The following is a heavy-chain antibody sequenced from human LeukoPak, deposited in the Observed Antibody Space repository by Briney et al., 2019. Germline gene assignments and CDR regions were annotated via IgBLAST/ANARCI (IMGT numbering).Heavy chain of an antibody. Sequence: SGRSLRLSCPPARSTFVDYGSSWDRRAPGKGLGWLWAIDWDGAIMDYADSVRGRFTISKDNARNSLHLQIDSLRAEDTAFYYCARDRLGPSQSVSHFDSWGQGTLVTVSS. D-gene: IGHD2/OR15-2a*01. CDR2: IDWDGAIM. CDR3: ARDRLGPSQSVSHFDS. J-gene: IGHJ4*02. V-gene: IGHV3-20*04. CDR1: RSTFVDYG.